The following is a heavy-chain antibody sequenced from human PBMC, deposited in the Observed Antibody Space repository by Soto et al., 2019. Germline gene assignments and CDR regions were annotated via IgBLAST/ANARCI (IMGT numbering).Heavy chain of an antibody. D-gene: IGHD6-19*01. J-gene: IGHJ4*02. CDR2: VSHDGSNT. V-gene: IGHV3-30*18. CDR3: AKGGRQWLVTSDFNY. Sequence: GGSLRLSCAASGFTFSSYGMHWVRQAPGKGLEWVAVVSHDGSNTHYADSVKGRFTISRDSSKNTVSLEMTSLRAEDTAVYYCAKGGRQWLVTSDFNYWGQGALVTVSS. CDR1: GFTFSSYG.